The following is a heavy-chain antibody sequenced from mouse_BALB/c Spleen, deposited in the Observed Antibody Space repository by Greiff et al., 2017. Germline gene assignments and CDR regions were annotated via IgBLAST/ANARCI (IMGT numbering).Heavy chain of an antibody. CDR2: ISYSGST. Sequence: EVKLQESGPSLVKPSQTLSLTCSVTGDSITSGYWNWIRKFPGNKLEYMGYISYSGSTYYNPSLKSRISITRDTSKNQYYLQLNSVTTEDTATYYCARYEGNYGYAMDYWGQGTSVTVSS. CDR1: GDSITSGY. CDR3: ARYEGNYGYAMDY. J-gene: IGHJ4*01. V-gene: IGHV3-8*02. D-gene: IGHD2-1*01.